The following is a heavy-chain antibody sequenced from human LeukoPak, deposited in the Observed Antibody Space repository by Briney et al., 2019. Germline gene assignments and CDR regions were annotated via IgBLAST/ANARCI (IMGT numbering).Heavy chain of an antibody. J-gene: IGHJ4*02. D-gene: IGHD2-15*01. CDR2: ISSSSYI. V-gene: IGHV3-21*01. CDR3: ARDGWELPFDY. CDR1: GFTFSSYS. Sequence: GGSLRLSCAASGFTFSSYSMNWVRQAPGKGLEWVSSISSSSYIYYADSVKGRFTISRDNAKNSPYLQMNSLRAEDTAVYYCARDGWELPFDYWGQGTLVTVSS.